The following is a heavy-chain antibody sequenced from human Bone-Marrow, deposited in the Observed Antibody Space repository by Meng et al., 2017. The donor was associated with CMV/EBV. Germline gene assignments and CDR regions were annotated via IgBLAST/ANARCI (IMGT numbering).Heavy chain of an antibody. Sequence: GESLKISCAASGFTFSSYAMHWVRQAPGKGLEWVAFIRYDGSNKYYADSVKGRFTISRDNSKNTLYLQMNSLRAEDTAVYYCAKDFPGRNRVFDGHYGMDVWGQGTTVTVSS. CDR1: GFTFSSYA. V-gene: IGHV3-30*02. CDR2: IRYDGSNK. CDR3: AKDFPGRNRVFDGHYGMDV. J-gene: IGHJ6*02. D-gene: IGHD2-8*01.